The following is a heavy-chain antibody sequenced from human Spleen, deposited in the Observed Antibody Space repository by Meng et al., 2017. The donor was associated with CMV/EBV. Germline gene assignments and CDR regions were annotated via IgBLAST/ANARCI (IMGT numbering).Heavy chain of an antibody. CDR3: AKAPYGDNSEQAHC. CDR2: IDQYGDTM. Sequence: GESLKISCAASGFTFHNYWMHWVRQAPGKGLVWVSRIDQYGDTMNYADSVKGRFTISRDNAKNTLYLQMSSLRAEDTAVYNCAKAPYGDNSEQAHCWGQGTLVTVSS. D-gene: IGHD4-23*01. CDR1: GFTFHNYW. J-gene: IGHJ4*02. V-gene: IGHV3-74*01.